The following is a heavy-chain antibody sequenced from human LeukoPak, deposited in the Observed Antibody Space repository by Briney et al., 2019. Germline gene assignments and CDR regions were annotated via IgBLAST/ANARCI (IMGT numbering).Heavy chain of an antibody. V-gene: IGHV3-30-3*01. Sequence: PGRSLRLSCAASGFTFSSYAMHWVRQAPGKGLEWVAVISYDGSNKYYADSVKGRFTISRDNSKNTLYLQMNSLRAEDTAVYYCARGQVGATAFDYWGQGTLVTVSS. D-gene: IGHD1-26*01. CDR1: GFTFSSYA. CDR2: ISYDGSNK. CDR3: ARGQVGATAFDY. J-gene: IGHJ4*02.